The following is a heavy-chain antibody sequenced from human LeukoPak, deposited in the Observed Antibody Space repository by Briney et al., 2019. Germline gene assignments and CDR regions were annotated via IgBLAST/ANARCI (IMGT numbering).Heavy chain of an antibody. CDR2: INHSGST. D-gene: IGHD1-26*01. CDR1: GGSFSGYY. Sequence: SETLSLTRAVYGGSFSGYYWSWIRQPPGKGLEWIGEINHSGSTTFNPSLKSRVTISVDTSKNQFSLKLSSVTAADTAVYYCARRPRNSGSYDGPPGLDYWGQGTLVTVSS. CDR3: ARRPRNSGSYDGPPGLDY. V-gene: IGHV4-34*01. J-gene: IGHJ4*02.